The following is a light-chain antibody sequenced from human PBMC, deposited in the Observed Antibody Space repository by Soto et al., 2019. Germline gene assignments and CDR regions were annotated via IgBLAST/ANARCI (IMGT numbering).Light chain of an antibody. CDR2: GAS. Sequence: EIVLTQSPGTLSLSPGERATHSCRASQSINSDYLAWYQQKPGQAPRLLIYGASSRATGIPDRFSGSGSGTDFTLTISRLEPEDFAVYYCQQYGSSPPRSYTFGQGTKLEIK. CDR3: QQYGSSPPRSYT. J-gene: IGKJ2*01. CDR1: QSINSDY. V-gene: IGKV3-20*01.